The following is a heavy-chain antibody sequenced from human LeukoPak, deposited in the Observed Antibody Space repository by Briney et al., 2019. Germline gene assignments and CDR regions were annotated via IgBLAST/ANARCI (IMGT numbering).Heavy chain of an antibody. CDR2: ISSSSSTI. J-gene: IGHJ4*02. V-gene: IGHV3-48*01. Sequence: PGGSLRLSCAASGFTFSSYSMNWVRQAPGKGLEWVSYISSSSSTIYYADSVKGRFTISRDNAKNSLYLQMNSLRAADTAVYYCAGGDYADYWGQGTLVTVSS. D-gene: IGHD4-17*01. CDR3: AGGDYADY. CDR1: GFTFSSYS.